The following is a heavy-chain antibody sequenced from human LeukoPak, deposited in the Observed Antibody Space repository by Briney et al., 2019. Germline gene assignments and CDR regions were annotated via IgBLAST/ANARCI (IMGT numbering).Heavy chain of an antibody. CDR3: ARTPRGRTTLDY. D-gene: IGHD2-2*01. J-gene: IGHJ4*02. V-gene: IGHV1-2*02. CDR2: INPNSGGT. Sequence: ASVKVSCKASGYTFTGYYMRWVRQAPGQGLEWMGWINPNSGGTNYAQKFQGRVTMTRDTSISTACMELSRLRSDDTAVYYCARTPRGRTTLDYWGQGTLVTVSS. CDR1: GYTFTGYY.